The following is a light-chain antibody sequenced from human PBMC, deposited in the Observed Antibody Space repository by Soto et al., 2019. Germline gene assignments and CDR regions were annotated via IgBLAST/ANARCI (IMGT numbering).Light chain of an antibody. Sequence: QTVVTQPPSASGTPGQRVTISCSGSSSNTGDFPVNWYQHLPGAAPKVLIYNTSQRPSGVPDRFSGSKSGTSASLAISGLRSEDEADYYCAAWDDSLSAVVFGGGTKLTVL. CDR1: SSNTGDFP. CDR2: NTS. CDR3: AAWDDSLSAVV. V-gene: IGLV1-44*01. J-gene: IGLJ2*01.